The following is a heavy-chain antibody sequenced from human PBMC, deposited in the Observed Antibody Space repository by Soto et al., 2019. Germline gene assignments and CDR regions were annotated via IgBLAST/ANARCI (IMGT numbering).Heavy chain of an antibody. D-gene: IGHD3-10*01. J-gene: IGHJ4*02. CDR3: GRDDYGIFPY. CDR1: GYTFSGYY. Sequence: QVQLVQSGAEVKKPGASVKVSCKTSGYTFSGYYIHWVRQAPGQGLEWMGWIDPKNGGTVSAQKFQGRLTMTRDTSISTVYMDLSGLTSDDTALYYCGRDDYGIFPYWGQGSLVTVSS. V-gene: IGHV1-2*02. CDR2: IDPKNGGT.